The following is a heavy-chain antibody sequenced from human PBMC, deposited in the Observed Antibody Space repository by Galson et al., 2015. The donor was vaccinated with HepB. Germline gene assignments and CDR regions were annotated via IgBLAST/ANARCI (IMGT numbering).Heavy chain of an antibody. CDR3: ATEKATDAKGGFDF. D-gene: IGHD3-16*01. J-gene: IGHJ4*02. CDR2: ISCDGSNK. Sequence: SLRLSCAASGFTFGGYAMHWVRQAPGKGLGWVSVISCDGSNKGYADSVKGRFTISRDNSKNTLYMQMNSLRAEDTAVYYCATEKATDAKGGFDFWGQGTLVTGSS. CDR1: GFTFGGYA. V-gene: IGHV3-30-3*01.